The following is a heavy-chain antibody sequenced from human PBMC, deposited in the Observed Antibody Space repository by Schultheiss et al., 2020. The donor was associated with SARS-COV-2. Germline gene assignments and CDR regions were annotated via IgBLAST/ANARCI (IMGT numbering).Heavy chain of an antibody. CDR3: ASGFSSEY. V-gene: IGHV3-23*01. J-gene: IGHJ4*02. CDR2: ILSGSALIT. Sequence: GGSLRLSCAASGFTFTNYAMSWVRQAPGKGLEWVSTILSGSALITNYADSVKGRFTISRDDSRSTLYLQMNSLRPGDTAVYYCASGFSSEYWGQGTQVTVSS. CDR1: GFTFTNYA.